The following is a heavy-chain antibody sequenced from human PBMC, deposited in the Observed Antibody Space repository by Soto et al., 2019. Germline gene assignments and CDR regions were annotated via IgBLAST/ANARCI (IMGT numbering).Heavy chain of an antibody. J-gene: IGHJ4*02. CDR2: ITKTADKT. CDR1: GFTFNTYA. D-gene: IGHD1-26*01. CDR3: AKEWRTGADGSDF. Sequence: PGGSLRLSCAASGFTFNTYAMSWVRQAPGKGLEWVSSITKTADKTYYADSAKGRFTISRDNPANTVDLQMNSLRAEDTAIYFCAKEWRTGADGSDFWGQGILVTVSS. V-gene: IGHV3-23*01.